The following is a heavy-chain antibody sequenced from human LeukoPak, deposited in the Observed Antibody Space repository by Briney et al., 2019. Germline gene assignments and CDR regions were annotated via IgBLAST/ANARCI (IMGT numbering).Heavy chain of an antibody. CDR3: ARRHFGGESSSLDY. J-gene: IGHJ4*02. V-gene: IGHV4-61*08. CDR2: IYYSGST. Sequence: SETLSLTCTVSGGSISSGGYYWSWIRQHPGKGLEWIGYIYYSGSTNYNPSLKSRVTISVDTSKNQFSLKLSSVTAADTAVYYCARRHFGGESSSLDYWGQGTLVTVSS. CDR1: GGSISSGGYY. D-gene: IGHD6-13*01.